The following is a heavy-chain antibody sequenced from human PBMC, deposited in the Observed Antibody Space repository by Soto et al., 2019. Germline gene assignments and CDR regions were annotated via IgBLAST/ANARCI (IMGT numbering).Heavy chain of an antibody. CDR3: AKDIGIQPRGGMDV. CDR1: GFTFDDYA. Sequence: EVQLVESGGGLVQPGRSLRLSCAASGFTFDDYAMHWVRQAPGKGLEWVSGISWNSGSIGYADSVKGRFTISRDNAKNSLYLHMNSLRAEDMVLYYCAKDIGIQPRGGMDVWGQGTTVTVSS. J-gene: IGHJ6*02. V-gene: IGHV3-9*03. CDR2: ISWNSGSI. D-gene: IGHD5-18*01.